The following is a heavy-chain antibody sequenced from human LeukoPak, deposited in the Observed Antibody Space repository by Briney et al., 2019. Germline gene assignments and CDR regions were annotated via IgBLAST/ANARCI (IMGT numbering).Heavy chain of an antibody. J-gene: IGHJ4*02. CDR3: ARVDDSSGYYGHFDY. V-gene: IGHV1-69*01. Sequence: SVKVSCKASGGTFSSYAISWVRQAPGQGREWMGGIIPIFGTANYAQKFQGRVTITADESTSTAYMELSSLRSEDTAVYYCARVDDSSGYYGHFDYWGQGTLVTVSS. CDR1: GGTFSSYA. D-gene: IGHD3-22*01. CDR2: IIPIFGTA.